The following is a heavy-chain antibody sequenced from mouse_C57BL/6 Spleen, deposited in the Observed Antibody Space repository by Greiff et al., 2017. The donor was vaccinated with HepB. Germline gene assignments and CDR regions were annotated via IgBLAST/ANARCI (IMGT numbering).Heavy chain of an antibody. J-gene: IGHJ4*01. V-gene: IGHV3-6*01. D-gene: IGHD1-1*01. CDR3: ARGVLLRGYYAMDY. Sequence: EVKLQESGPGLVKPSQSLSLTCSVTGYSITSGYYWNWIRQFPGNKLEWMGYISYDGSNNYNPSLKNRISITRDTSKNQFFLKLNSVTTEDTATYYCARGVLLRGYYAMDYWGQGTSVTVSS. CDR1: GYSITSGYY. CDR2: ISYDGSN.